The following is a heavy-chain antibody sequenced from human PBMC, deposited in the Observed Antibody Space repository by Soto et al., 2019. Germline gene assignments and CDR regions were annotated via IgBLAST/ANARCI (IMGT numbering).Heavy chain of an antibody. CDR1: GGSISSGGYY. Sequence: QVQLQESGPGLVKPSQTLSLTCTVSGGSISSGGYYWSWIRQHPGKRLEWIGYIYYRGSTYYNPCLKSRVIISVDTSKTQLSLKLSSVTAADTAVYYCARVRRDYYDSWNWFDPWGQGTLVTASA. V-gene: IGHV4-31*03. J-gene: IGHJ5*02. CDR2: IYYRGST. D-gene: IGHD3-22*01. CDR3: ARVRRDYYDSWNWFDP.